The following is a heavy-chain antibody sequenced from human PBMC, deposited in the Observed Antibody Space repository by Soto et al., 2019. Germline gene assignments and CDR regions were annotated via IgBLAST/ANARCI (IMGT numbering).Heavy chain of an antibody. V-gene: IGHV3-30-3*01. CDR1: GFTFSSYA. CDR2: ISYDGSNK. D-gene: IGHD3-9*01. J-gene: IGHJ6*02. Sequence: QVQLVESGGGVVQPGRSLRLSCAASGFTFSSYAMHWVRQAPGKGLEWVAVISYDGSNKYYADSVKGRFTISRDNSKNTLYLQMNSLRAEDTAVYYCAREYYDILTGSGHQDVWGQGTTVTVSS. CDR3: AREYYDILTGSGHQDV.